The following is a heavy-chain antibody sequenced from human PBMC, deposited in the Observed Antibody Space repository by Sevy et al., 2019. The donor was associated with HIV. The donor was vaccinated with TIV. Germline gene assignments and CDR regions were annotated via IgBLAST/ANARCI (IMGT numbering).Heavy chain of an antibody. J-gene: IGHJ6*02. V-gene: IGHV3-15*01. D-gene: IGHD3-3*01. Sequence: GGSLRLSCAASGFTFNYAWMSWVRQAPGKGLEWVGRLKSKTDGGTADYAAHVKGRFTISRVNSENKLYLQMNSLKTEDTAVYYCASVVKNDFWDGHVNYYGLDVWGQGTTVTVSS. CDR2: LKSKTDGGTA. CDR3: ASVVKNDFWDGHVNYYGLDV. CDR1: GFTFNYAW.